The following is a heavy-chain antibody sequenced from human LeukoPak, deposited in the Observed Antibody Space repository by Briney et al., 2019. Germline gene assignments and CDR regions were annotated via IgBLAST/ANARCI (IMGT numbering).Heavy chain of an antibody. CDR1: GGTFSSYA. D-gene: IGHD6-19*01. J-gene: IGHJ4*02. V-gene: IGHV1-69*06. CDR3: ARDVSKAGCSSGWYYDY. Sequence: ASVKVSCKASGGTFSSYAISWVRQAPGQGLEWMGGIIPIFGTANYAQKFQGRVTITADKSTSTAYMELSSLRSEDTAVYYCARDVSKAGCSSGWYYDYWGQGTLVTVSS. CDR2: IIPIFGTA.